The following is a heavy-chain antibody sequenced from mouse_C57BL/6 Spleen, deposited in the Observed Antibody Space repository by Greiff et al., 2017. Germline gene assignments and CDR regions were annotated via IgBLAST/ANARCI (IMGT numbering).Heavy chain of an antibody. CDR1: GYTFTSYW. J-gene: IGHJ4*01. V-gene: IGHV1-53*01. CDR3: ASDDYDNYYAMDY. D-gene: IGHD2-4*01. Sequence: VQLQQSGTELVKPGASVKLSCKASGYTFTSYWMHWVKQRPGQGLEWIGNINPSNGGTNYNEKFKSKATLTVDKSSSTAYMQLSSLTSEDSAVYYCASDDYDNYYAMDYWGQGTSVTVSS. CDR2: INPSNGGT.